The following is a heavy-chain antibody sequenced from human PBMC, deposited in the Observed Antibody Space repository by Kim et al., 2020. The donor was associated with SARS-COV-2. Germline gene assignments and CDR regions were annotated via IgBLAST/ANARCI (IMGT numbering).Heavy chain of an antibody. D-gene: IGHD3-22*01. CDR1: GFTFSSYA. V-gene: IGHV3-23*03. J-gene: IGHJ6*02. CDR3: AKSYYDSSGYRPRSEYYGMDV. CDR2: IYSGGSST. Sequence: GGSLRLSCAASGFTFSSYAMSWVRQAPGKGLEWVSVIYSGGSSTYYADSVKGRFTISRDNSKNTLYLQMNSLRAEDTAVYYCAKSYYDSSGYRPRSEYYGMDVWGQGTTVTVSS.